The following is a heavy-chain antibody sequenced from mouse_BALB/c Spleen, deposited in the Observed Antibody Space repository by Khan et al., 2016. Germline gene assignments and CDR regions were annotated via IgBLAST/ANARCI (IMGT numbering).Heavy chain of an antibody. Sequence: DLVKPGASVKLSCKASGYTFTSYWINWIKQRPGQGLEWIGRIAPGSGSTYYNEMFKGKATLTVETSSSTAYIQLSSLSSDDSAVYFCAREVTVPLMDYWGQGTSVTVSS. CDR2: IAPGSGST. V-gene: IGHV1S41*01. CDR3: AREVTVPLMDY. D-gene: IGHD1-1*01. CDR1: GYTFTSYW. J-gene: IGHJ4*01.